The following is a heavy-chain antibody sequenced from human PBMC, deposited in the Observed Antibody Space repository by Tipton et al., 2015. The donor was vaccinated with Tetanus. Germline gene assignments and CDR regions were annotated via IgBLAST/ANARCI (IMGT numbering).Heavy chain of an antibody. V-gene: IGHV3-48*01. CDR1: GFTFSSYS. J-gene: IGHJ5*02. CDR2: ISSSSSTI. Sequence: GSLRLSCAASGFTFSSYSMNWVRQAPGKGLEWVSYISSSSSTIYYADSVKGRFTISRNNAKNSLYLQMNSLRAEDTAVYYCARVALDTSRGGGVWFDPWGQGTLVTVSS. D-gene: IGHD3-10*01. CDR3: ARVALDTSRGGGVWFDP.